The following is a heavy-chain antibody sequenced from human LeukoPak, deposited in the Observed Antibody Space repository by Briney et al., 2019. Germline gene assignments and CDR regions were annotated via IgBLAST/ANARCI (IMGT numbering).Heavy chain of an antibody. CDR1: GGSISSSSYY. D-gene: IGHD2/OR15-2a*01. J-gene: IGHJ3*02. V-gene: IGHV4-39*01. CDR3: ARLLCLRAFDI. Sequence: SETLSLTCTVSGGSISSSSYYWGWIRQPPGKGLEWIGSIYYSGSTYYNPSLKSRVTISVDTSKNQFSLKLSSVTAADTAVYYCARLLCLRAFDIWGQGTMVTVSS. CDR2: IYYSGST.